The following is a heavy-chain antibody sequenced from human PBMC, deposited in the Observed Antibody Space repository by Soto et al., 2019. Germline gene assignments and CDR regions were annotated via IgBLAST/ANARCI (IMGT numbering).Heavy chain of an antibody. CDR3: ARWRYSKDY. V-gene: IGHV4-34*01. Sequence: QVQLQQWGAGLLKPSETLSLTCAVYGGSFSGYYWSWIRQPPGKGLEWMGEINHSGSTNYNPSLKRRVTISIDTSKNQFALKLSSVTAADTAVYYCARWRYSKDYWGQGTLVTVSS. D-gene: IGHD4-4*01. CDR2: INHSGST. CDR1: GGSFSGYY. J-gene: IGHJ4*02.